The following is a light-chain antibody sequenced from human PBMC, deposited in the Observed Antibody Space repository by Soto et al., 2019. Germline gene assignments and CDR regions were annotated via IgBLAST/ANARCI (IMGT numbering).Light chain of an antibody. CDR1: QSVSSTY. Sequence: EIVLTQSPGTLSLCPGERATLSCRASQSVSSTYLAWYQHKLGQAPRLLIYGASSKASGIPDRFSGSGSGTDFTLTISRLEPEDFAVYYCQQYGSSPRSFGQGTKV. J-gene: IGKJ1*01. V-gene: IGKV3-20*01. CDR3: QQYGSSPRS. CDR2: GAS.